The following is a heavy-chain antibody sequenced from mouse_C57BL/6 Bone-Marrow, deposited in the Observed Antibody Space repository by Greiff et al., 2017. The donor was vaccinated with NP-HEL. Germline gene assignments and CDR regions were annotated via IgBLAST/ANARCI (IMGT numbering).Heavy chain of an antibody. CDR3: ARDQGTTVVGFDY. D-gene: IGHD1-1*01. V-gene: IGHV5-4*01. J-gene: IGHJ2*01. CDR1: GFPFRSSA. CDR2: ISDGGSYT. Sequence: KLVESGVVLVTPGGSLPLSFAASGFPFRSSAMSLVRQPPDKRLEWVATISDGGSYTYYPDNVKGRFTISRDNAKNNLYLQMSHLKSEDTAMYYCARDQGTTVVGFDYWGQGTTLTVSS.